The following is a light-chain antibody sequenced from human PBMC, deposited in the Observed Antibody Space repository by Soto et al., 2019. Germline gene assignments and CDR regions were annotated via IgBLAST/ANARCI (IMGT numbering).Light chain of an antibody. V-gene: IGKV1-9*01. CDR3: QQVNSYLDT. J-gene: IGKJ4*01. CDR2: AAS. Sequence: IQWTQSPSSLSASVGDRVTITCRASQGISSYLAWYQQKPGKAPKLLIYAASTLQSGVPSRFSGSGSGTDFTLTISSLQPEDFATYYRQQVNSYLDTFGGRTKVDI. CDR1: QGISSY.